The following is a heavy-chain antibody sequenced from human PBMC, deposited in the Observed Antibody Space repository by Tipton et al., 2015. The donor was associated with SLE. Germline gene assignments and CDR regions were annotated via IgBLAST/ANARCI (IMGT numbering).Heavy chain of an antibody. CDR1: GFTFSNYG. V-gene: IGHV3-30*02. J-gene: IGHJ5*02. D-gene: IGHD3-10*01. CDR3: GKDKIGGLFGSGTIGVGAIDA. Sequence: SLRLSCTASGFTFSNYGMHWLRQAPGKGLEWVTFIRYDGSSQHYADSVRGRFTISKDNSRNALFLQMNSLKPEDTASYYCGKDKIGGLFGSGTIGVGAIDAWGQGSMVTVSS. CDR2: IRYDGSSQ.